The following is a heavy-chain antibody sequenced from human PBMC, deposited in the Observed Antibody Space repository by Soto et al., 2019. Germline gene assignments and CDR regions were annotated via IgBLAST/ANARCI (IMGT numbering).Heavy chain of an antibody. D-gene: IGHD3-3*01. J-gene: IGHJ6*02. Sequence: GGSLRLSCAASGFTFSSYEMNWVRQAPGKGLEWVSYISSSGSTIYYADSVKGRFTISRDNAKNSLYLQMNSLRAEDTAVYYCASADFWSGHLPSGMDVRGQGTTVTVSS. CDR1: GFTFSSYE. CDR3: ASADFWSGHLPSGMDV. V-gene: IGHV3-48*03. CDR2: ISSSGSTI.